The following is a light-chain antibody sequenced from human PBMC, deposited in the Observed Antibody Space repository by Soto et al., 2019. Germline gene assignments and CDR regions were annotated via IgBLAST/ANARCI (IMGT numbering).Light chain of an antibody. V-gene: IGLV2-8*01. CDR3: TSYTGSNNLMV. J-gene: IGLJ2*01. Sequence: QSVLTQPPSASGSPGQSVTISCTGTSSDVGGYNYVSWYQQHPGKAPKLMIYEVTKWPSGVPDRFSGSKSGNTASLTISGLQAEDEADYYCTSYTGSNNLMVFGGGTKLTVL. CDR2: EVT. CDR1: SSDVGGYNY.